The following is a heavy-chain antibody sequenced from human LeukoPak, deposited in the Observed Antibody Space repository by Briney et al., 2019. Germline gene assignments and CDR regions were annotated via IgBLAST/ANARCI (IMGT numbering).Heavy chain of an antibody. J-gene: IGHJ4*02. CDR2: ISYDGSLK. CDR1: GFTFSTYA. Sequence: GGTLRLSCTASGFTFSTYAMHWVRQAPGKGLEWVAVISYDGSLKYYADSVKGRFTISRDNSKNTLYLQVNSLRTEDTAVFYCARDRYDYTGNLDYWGQGTLVTVSS. V-gene: IGHV3-30-3*01. D-gene: IGHD2-8*02. CDR3: ARDRYDYTGNLDY.